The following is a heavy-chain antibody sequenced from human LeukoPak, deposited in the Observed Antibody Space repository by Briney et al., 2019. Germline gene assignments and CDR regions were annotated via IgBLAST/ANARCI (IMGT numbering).Heavy chain of an antibody. J-gene: IGHJ6*02. CDR3: AITVTTGVYYYYGMDV. D-gene: IGHD4-17*01. V-gene: IGHV3-23*01. CDR1: GFTFSSYA. CDR2: ISGSGGST. Sequence: GGSLRLSCAASGFTFSSYAMSWVRQAPGKGLEWVSAISGSGGSTYYADSVKGRFTISRDNSKNTLYLQMNSLRAEDTAVYYCAITVTTGVYYYYGMDVWGQGTTVTVSS.